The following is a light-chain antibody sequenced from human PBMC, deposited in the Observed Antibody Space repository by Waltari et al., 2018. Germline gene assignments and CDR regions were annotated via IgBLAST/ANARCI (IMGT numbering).Light chain of an antibody. J-gene: IGLJ2*01. CDR3: CSYAGRYTSV. CDR2: DVD. CDR1: NRDVGAYTY. V-gene: IGLV2-11*01. Sequence: QSALTQPRSVSGSPGQSPTLPCTGTNRDVGAYTYVSLYQQRPGKAPKLVLYDVDKRPSGVPDRFSGSKAGNTASLPISGLQADDEADYYCCSYAGRYTSVFGGGTKVTVL.